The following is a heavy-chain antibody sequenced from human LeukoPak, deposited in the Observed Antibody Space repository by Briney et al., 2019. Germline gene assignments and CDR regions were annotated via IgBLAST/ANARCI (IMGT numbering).Heavy chain of an antibody. D-gene: IGHD3-10*01. Sequence: GGSLRLSCAASGFTFSNYWMHWVRQAPGKGLVWVSRINTDGSTTTYADSVKGRFTISRDNAKNTLYLQMNSLRAEDTAVYYCARAADYYASGIFYWGQGTLVTVSS. CDR3: ARAADYYASGIFY. CDR1: GFTFSNYW. CDR2: INTDGSTT. V-gene: IGHV3-74*01. J-gene: IGHJ4*02.